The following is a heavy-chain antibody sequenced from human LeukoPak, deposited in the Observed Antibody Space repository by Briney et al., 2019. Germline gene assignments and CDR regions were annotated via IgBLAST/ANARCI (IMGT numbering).Heavy chain of an antibody. CDR2: ISGSGGST. CDR1: GFTFSSYA. J-gene: IGHJ4*02. Sequence: GGSLRLSCVASGFTFSSYAMSWVRQAPGKGLEWVSAISGSGGSTYYADSVKGRFTISRDNSKNTLYLQMNSLRAEDTAVYYCAKDPRVLIRGVIMLPFFDYWGQGTLVTVSS. CDR3: AKDPRVLIRGVIMLPFFDY. D-gene: IGHD3-10*01. V-gene: IGHV3-23*01.